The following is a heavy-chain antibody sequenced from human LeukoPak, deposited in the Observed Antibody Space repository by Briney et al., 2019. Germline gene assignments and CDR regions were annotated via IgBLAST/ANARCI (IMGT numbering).Heavy chain of an antibody. CDR1: GYTFTSYG. D-gene: IGHD6-6*01. CDR2: ISAYNGNT. J-gene: IGHJ6*03. CDR3: ARDGIAARPHYMDV. Sequence: ASVKVSCKASGYTFTSYGISWVRQAPGQGLGWMGWISAYNGNTNYAQKLQGRVTMTTDTSTSTAYMELRNLRSDDTAVYYCARDGIAARPHYMDVWGKGTTVTVSS. V-gene: IGHV1-18*01.